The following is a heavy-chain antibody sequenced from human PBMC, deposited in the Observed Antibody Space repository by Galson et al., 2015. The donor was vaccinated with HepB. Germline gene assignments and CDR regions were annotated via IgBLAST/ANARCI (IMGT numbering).Heavy chain of an antibody. CDR2: ISGSGGST. V-gene: IGHV3-23*01. J-gene: IGHJ3*02. D-gene: IGHD4-17*01. CDR3: AKGFSGPKGPFFYGDQGIGDAFDI. Sequence: SLRLSCAASGFTFSSYAMSWVRQAPGKGLEWVSAISGSGGSTYYADSVKGRFTISRDNSKNTLYLQMNSLRAEDTAVYYCAKGFSGPKGPFFYGDQGIGDAFDIWGQGTMVTVSS. CDR1: GFTFSSYA.